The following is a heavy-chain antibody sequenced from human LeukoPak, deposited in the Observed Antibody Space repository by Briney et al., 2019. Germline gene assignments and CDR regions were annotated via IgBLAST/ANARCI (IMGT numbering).Heavy chain of an antibody. D-gene: IGHD6-13*01. CDR1: GFTFSSYS. CDR2: ISSSSSTI. CDR3: ARGPGGGSSYDYFDY. V-gene: IGHV3-48*01. J-gene: IGHJ4*02. Sequence: GGSLRLSCAASGFTFSSYSMNWVRQAPGKGLEWVSYISSSSSTIYYADSVKGRFTISRDNAKNSLYLQMNSLRAEDTAVYYCARGPGGGSSYDYFDYWGQGTLVTVSS.